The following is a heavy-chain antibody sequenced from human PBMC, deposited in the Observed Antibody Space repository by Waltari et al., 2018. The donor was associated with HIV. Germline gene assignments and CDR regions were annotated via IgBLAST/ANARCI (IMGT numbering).Heavy chain of an antibody. CDR1: GLTFAAYA. Sequence: EVQLVASGGGLVQPGRSLRLPCAASGLTFAAYAIPWVRQAPGKGLEWVSGISWNSGSIGYADSVKGRFTISRDNAKNSLYLQMNSLRAEDTALYYCAKGRGYGSGKNWFDPWGQGTLVTVSS. J-gene: IGHJ5*02. D-gene: IGHD3-10*01. CDR3: AKGRGYGSGKNWFDP. V-gene: IGHV3-9*01. CDR2: ISWNSGSI.